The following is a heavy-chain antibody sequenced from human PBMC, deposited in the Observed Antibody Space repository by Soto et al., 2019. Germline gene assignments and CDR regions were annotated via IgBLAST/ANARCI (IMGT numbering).Heavy chain of an antibody. J-gene: IGHJ4*02. CDR3: ARDTDFDY. CDR1: GFTVSSNY. V-gene: IGHV3-53*02. CDR2: IYNGGNR. Sequence: VQLVETGGGLIQPGGSLRLSCAASGFTVSSNYMSWVRQAPGKGLEWVSVIYNGGNRYYADSVKGRFTISRDNSKNTLYLQMNTLRAEDTAVYYCARDTDFDYWGQGTLVTVSS. D-gene: IGHD4-17*01.